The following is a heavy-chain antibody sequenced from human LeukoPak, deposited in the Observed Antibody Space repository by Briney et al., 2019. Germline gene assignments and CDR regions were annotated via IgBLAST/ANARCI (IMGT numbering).Heavy chain of an antibody. D-gene: IGHD3-16*01. J-gene: IGHJ5*01. CDR3: ATTVSADICGSTRPFGS. CDR1: GGTSSSYP. CDR2: IIPIFGTA. V-gene: IGHV1-69*05. Sequence: SVKLSCKPPGGTSSSYPISWVRQAPGQGLEWMGRIIPIFGTANYAQKFQGRVTITTDESTSTAYMELSSLRSEATAVSSCATTVSADICGSTRPFGSSGHATLVIVSS.